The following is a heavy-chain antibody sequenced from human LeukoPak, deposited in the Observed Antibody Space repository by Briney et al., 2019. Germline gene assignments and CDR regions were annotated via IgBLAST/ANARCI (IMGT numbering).Heavy chain of an antibody. V-gene: IGHV3-11*04. CDR2: ISTSGSVT. CDR3: VREDSRGAFDI. CDR1: GFTFGDSF. Sequence: GGSLRLSCGASGFTFGDSFMSWICQPPGKGLEWLSYISTSGSVTDYADSVKGRFTISRDNAKKLVYLELKSLRAEDTALYYCVREDSRGAFDIWGQGTMVIVSS. J-gene: IGHJ3*02. D-gene: IGHD2-15*01.